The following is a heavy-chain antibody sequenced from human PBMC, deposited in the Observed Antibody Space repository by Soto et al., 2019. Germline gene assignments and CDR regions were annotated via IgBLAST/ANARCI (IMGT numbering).Heavy chain of an antibody. CDR1: GGSFSGYY. CDR2: INHSGST. V-gene: IGHV4-34*01. Sequence: PSETLSLTCAVYGGSFSGYYWSWIRQPPGKGLEWIGEINHSGSTNYNPSLKSRVTISVDTSKNQFSLKLSSVTAADTAVYYCARGSQVWGDMAVWGKGTTVTVSS. CDR3: ARGSQVWGDMAV. D-gene: IGHD3-16*01. J-gene: IGHJ6*03.